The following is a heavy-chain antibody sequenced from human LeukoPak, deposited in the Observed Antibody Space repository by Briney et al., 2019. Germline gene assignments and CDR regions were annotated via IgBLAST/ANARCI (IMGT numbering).Heavy chain of an antibody. CDR1: GFTFSSYA. Sequence: PGGSLRLSCAASGFTFSSYAMTWVRQAPGKGLEWVSVISGSGGITYYADSVKGRFTTSRDNSKNTLYLQMNSLRAEDTAVYYCARGWYGEGFDYWGQGTLVTVSS. CDR3: ARGWYGEGFDY. D-gene: IGHD4-17*01. CDR2: ISGSGGIT. J-gene: IGHJ4*02. V-gene: IGHV3-23*01.